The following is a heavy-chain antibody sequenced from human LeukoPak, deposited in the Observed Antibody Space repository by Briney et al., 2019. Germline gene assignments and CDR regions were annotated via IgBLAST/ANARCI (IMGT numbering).Heavy chain of an antibody. CDR2: IYHSGST. J-gene: IGHJ5*02. V-gene: IGHV4-59*12. CDR3: TRSLYYYDSSGQLGT. Sequence: PSETLSLTCTVSGGFINSYYWAWIRQPPGKGLEWIGYIYHSGSTYYNPSLKSRVTISVDRSKNQFSLKLSSVTAADTAVYYCTRSLYYYDSSGQLGTWGQGTLVTVSS. CDR1: GGFINSYY. D-gene: IGHD3-22*01.